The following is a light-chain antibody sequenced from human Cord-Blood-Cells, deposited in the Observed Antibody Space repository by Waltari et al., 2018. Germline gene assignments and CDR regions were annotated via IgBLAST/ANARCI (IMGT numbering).Light chain of an antibody. CDR1: QSVSSY. Sequence: IVYTQSPATLSLSPGERATLSCRASQSVSSYLAWYQQKPGQAPRLRIYDASNRATGIPARFSGSGSGTDFTLTISSLEPEDFAVYYCQQRSNWPPYTFGQGTKLEIK. J-gene: IGKJ2*01. V-gene: IGKV3-11*01. CDR3: QQRSNWPPYT. CDR2: DAS.